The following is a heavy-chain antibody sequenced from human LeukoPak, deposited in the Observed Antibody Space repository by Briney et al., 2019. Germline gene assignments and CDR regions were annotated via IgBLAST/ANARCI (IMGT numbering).Heavy chain of an antibody. CDR2: IRYDGSNK. Sequence: GGSLRLSCAASGFTFSSFGIHWVRQAPGKGLEWVAFIRYDGSNKYYADSVKGRFTISRDNPKNTLYLQMNSLRAEDTAVYYCAKGLGIVAAGLDYWGQGTLVIVSS. V-gene: IGHV3-30*02. D-gene: IGHD6-13*01. J-gene: IGHJ4*02. CDR3: AKGLGIVAAGLDY. CDR1: GFTFSSFG.